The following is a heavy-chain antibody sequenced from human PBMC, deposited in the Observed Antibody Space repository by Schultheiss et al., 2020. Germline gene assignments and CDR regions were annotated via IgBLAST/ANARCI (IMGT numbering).Heavy chain of an antibody. CDR3: AISGEVDY. J-gene: IGHJ4*02. D-gene: IGHD3-10*01. CDR1: GGSISSYY. V-gene: IGHV4-39*01. CDR2: IYYSGST. Sequence: SETLSLTCTVSGGSISSYYWGWIRQPPGKGLEWIGSIYYSGSTYYNPSLKSRATISVDTSKNQFSLKLSSVTAADTAVYYCAISGEVDYWGQGTLVTVSS.